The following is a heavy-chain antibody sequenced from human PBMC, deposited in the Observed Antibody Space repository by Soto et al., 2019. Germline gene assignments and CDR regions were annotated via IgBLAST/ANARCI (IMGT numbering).Heavy chain of an antibody. V-gene: IGHV4-59*08. Sequence: PSETLSLTCTVSCGSISSYYWSWIRQPPGKGLEWIGYIFYSGSTNYNPSLKSRVTISVDTSKNQFSLKLSSVTAADTAVYYCASHYSGTFGRAFDYWGQGTLVTVSS. CDR2: IFYSGST. D-gene: IGHD1-26*01. J-gene: IGHJ4*02. CDR1: CGSISSYY. CDR3: ASHYSGTFGRAFDY.